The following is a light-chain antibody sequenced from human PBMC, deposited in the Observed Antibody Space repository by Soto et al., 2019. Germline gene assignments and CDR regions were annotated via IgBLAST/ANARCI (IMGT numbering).Light chain of an antibody. J-gene: IGKJ1*01. CDR1: QSISSW. CDR3: EQYNSHCT. V-gene: IGKV1-5*01. Sequence: DLQVTQSPSTLSASLGDSVTITCRASQSISSWLAWYHQQPGKAPQLLIYAASSLESGVQSRFSGSGSGTEFTLTISSLPHDDFATYYCEQYNSHCTCGQGTKVDI. CDR2: AAS.